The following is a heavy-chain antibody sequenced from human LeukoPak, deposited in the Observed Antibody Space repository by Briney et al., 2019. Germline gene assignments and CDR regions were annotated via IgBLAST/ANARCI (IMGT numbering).Heavy chain of an antibody. CDR3: ATGSYYGPSDY. CDR2: IKQDGSEK. V-gene: IGHV3-7*01. CDR1: RFTFSTYW. D-gene: IGHD3-10*01. Sequence: GGSLRLSCAASRFTFSTYWLSWVRQAPGKGLEWVANIKQDGSEKYYVDSVKGRFTISRDNAKNSLYLQMNSLRAEDTAVYYCATGSYYGPSDYWGQGTLVTVSS. J-gene: IGHJ4*02.